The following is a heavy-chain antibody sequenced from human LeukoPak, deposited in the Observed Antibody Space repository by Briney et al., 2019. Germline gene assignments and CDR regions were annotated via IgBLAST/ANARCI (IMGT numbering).Heavy chain of an antibody. CDR2: INPNSGGT. CDR3: ARDYPMYYYDSSGYYLAWFDP. D-gene: IGHD3-22*01. V-gene: IGHV1-2*02. CDR1: GYTFTGYY. Sequence: ASVKVSCKASGYTFTGYYMHWVRQAPGQGLEWMGWINPNSGGTNYAQKFQGRVTTTRDTSISTAYMELSRLRSDDTAVYYCARDYPMYYYDSSGYYLAWFDPWGQGTLVTVSS. J-gene: IGHJ5*02.